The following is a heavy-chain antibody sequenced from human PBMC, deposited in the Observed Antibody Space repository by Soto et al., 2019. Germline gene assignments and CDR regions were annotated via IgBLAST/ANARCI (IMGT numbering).Heavy chain of an antibody. CDR3: ARDLFFYIICWGEDSFHI. CDR2: ISGYNGNA. J-gene: IGHJ3*02. CDR1: GYTLTSYG. Sequence: ASVKVSCKASGYTLTSYGISWVRQAPGQGLEWMGWISGYNGNANYAQKLQGRVTMTADTSTNTAYMELRSLRSDDTAVYYCARDLFFYIICWGEDSFHICGQGTMVTVSS. V-gene: IGHV1-18*04. D-gene: IGHD3-10*01.